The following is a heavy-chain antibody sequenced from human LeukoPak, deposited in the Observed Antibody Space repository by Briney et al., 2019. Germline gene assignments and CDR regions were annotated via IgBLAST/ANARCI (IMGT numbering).Heavy chain of an antibody. CDR3: ARVPYRFLGWFDY. V-gene: IGHV3-30-3*01. CDR2: ISYDGSNK. CDR1: GFTFSSYA. J-gene: IGHJ4*02. Sequence: GGSLRLSCAASGFTFSSYAMHWVRQAPGKGLEWVAVISYDGSNKYYADSVKGRFTISRDNSKNTLYLQMNSLRAEDTAVYYCARVPYRFLGWFDYWGQGTLVTVSS. D-gene: IGHD3-3*01.